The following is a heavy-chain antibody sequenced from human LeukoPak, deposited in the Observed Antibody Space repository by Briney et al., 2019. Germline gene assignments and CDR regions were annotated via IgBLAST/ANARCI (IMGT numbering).Heavy chain of an antibody. V-gene: IGHV3-66*01. CDR2: IYSGGST. CDR3: AREGRQVFDP. J-gene: IGHJ5*02. Sequence: PGGSLRLSCAASEFSVGSNYMTWVRQAPGKGLEWVSLIYSGGSTYYADSVKGRFTISRDNSKNTLYLQMNSLRAEDTAVYYCAREGRQVFDPWGQGTLVTVSS. CDR1: EFSVGSNY.